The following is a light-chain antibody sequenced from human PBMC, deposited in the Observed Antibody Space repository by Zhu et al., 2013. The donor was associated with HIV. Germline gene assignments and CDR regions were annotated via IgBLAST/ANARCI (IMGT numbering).Light chain of an antibody. V-gene: IGKV1-27*01. J-gene: IGKJ2*01. CDR2: GAS. CDR1: QRISTF. Sequence: DIQLTQSPSFLSASVGDRVTITCRASQRISTFLAWYQQRPGAPPKLLIYGASTLSSGTPSRFVGGGSGTEFTLTISSLQPEDFATYFCQRYNVAPYTFGPGTRLE. CDR3: QRYNVAPYT.